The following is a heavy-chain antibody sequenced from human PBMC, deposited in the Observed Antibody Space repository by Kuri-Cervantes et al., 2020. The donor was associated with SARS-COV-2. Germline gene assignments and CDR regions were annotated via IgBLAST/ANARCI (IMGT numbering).Heavy chain of an antibody. V-gene: IGHV1-69*04. CDR1: GGTFSSYA. CDR3: ARTLTRFLEWFLFDY. J-gene: IGHJ4*02. Sequence: SVKVSCKASGGTFSSYASSWVRQAPGQGLEWMGRIIPILGTANYAQKFQGRVTITADKSTSTAYMELSSLRTGDTAVYYCARTLTRFLEWFLFDYWGQGTLVTVSS. CDR2: IIPILGTA. D-gene: IGHD3-3*01.